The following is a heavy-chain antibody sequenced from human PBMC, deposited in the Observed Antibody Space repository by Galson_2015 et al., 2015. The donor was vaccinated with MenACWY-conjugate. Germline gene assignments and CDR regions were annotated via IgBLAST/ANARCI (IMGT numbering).Heavy chain of an antibody. CDR3: AKSDNSGWYVGFDY. Sequence: SLRLSCAASGFSFSNYAMNWVRQAPGKGLEWVSAISASGDNTYYADSVKGRFTISRDNPKNTFHLQMTNLRGEDTALYYCAKSDNSGWYVGFDYWGQGTLVTVSS. CDR1: GFSFSNYA. J-gene: IGHJ4*02. D-gene: IGHD6-19*01. V-gene: IGHV3-23*01. CDR2: ISASGDNT.